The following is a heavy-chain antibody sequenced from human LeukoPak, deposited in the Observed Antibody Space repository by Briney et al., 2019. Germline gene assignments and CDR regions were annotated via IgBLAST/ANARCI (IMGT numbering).Heavy chain of an antibody. J-gene: IGHJ4*02. Sequence: GGSLRLSCAASGFTFSDYYMSWIRQAPGKGLEWISYISSSGSTIYYADSVKGRFTISRDNAKNSLYLQMNSLRAEDTTVYYCARGTRMAGTCFDYWGQGTLVTVSS. CDR1: GFTFSDYY. D-gene: IGHD6-19*01. CDR3: ARGTRMAGTCFDY. V-gene: IGHV3-11*01. CDR2: ISSSGSTI.